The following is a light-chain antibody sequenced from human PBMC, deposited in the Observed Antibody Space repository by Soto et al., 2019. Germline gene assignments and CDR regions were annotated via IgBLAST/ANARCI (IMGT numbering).Light chain of an antibody. J-gene: IGLJ1*01. CDR3: CSYAGSNTLYV. Sequence: SVLTQPASVSGSPGQSITISRTWASSDVGTYNLVSWYQQHPGKAPKLMIYEVSKRPSGVSNRFSGSKSGNTASLTISGLQAEDEADYYCCSYAGSNTLYVFGTGTKVTVL. V-gene: IGLV2-23*02. CDR2: EVS. CDR1: SSDVGTYNL.